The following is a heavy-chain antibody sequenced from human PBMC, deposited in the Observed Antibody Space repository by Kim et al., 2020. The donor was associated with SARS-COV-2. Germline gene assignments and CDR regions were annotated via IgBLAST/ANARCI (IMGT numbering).Heavy chain of an antibody. D-gene: IGHD1-7*01. Sequence: GGSLRLSCAASEFIFSNYEMNWVRQAPGKGLEWVSYINDIGGTKHYADSVKGRLTVSRDNARNSLYLQMNSLRAEDTAIYYCARKSYIANYQYYYYGMDVWGPGTTVTVSS. CDR1: EFIFSNYE. CDR2: INDIGGTK. J-gene: IGHJ6*02. V-gene: IGHV3-48*03. CDR3: ARKSYIANYQYYYYGMDV.